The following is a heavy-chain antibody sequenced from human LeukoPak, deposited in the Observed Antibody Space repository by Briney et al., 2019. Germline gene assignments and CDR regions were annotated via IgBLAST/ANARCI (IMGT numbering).Heavy chain of an antibody. V-gene: IGHV5-51*01. CDR3: ARLVGYCSSTSCAARAGDYYYYGMDV. J-gene: IGHJ6*02. CDR1: GYSFTSYW. Sequence: RGESLKISCKGSGYSFTSYWIGWVRQMPGKGLEWMGIIYPGDSDARYSPSFQGQVTISADKSISTAYLRWSSLKASDTAMYYCARLVGYCSSTSCAARAGDYYYYGMDVWGQGTTVTVSS. D-gene: IGHD2-2*01. CDR2: IYPGDSDA.